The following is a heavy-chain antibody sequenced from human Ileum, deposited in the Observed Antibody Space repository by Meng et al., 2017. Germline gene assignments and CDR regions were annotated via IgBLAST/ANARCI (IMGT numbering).Heavy chain of an antibody. V-gene: IGHV4-59*11. CDR2: IYYSGTT. Sequence: QAQLQESGPGLVEPSETLSLTCTFSGGSISSHYWNWVRQPPGKGLEWIGYIYYSGTTNYNPSLKSRVAMSVDTSKNQFSLELSSVTAADTAVYYCARGASSTRGDFDYWGQGTLVTVSS. J-gene: IGHJ4*02. CDR3: ARGASSTRGDFDY. D-gene: IGHD2-2*01. CDR1: GGSISSHY.